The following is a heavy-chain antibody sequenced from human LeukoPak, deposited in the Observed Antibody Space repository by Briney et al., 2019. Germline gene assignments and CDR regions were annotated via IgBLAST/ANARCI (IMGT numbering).Heavy chain of an antibody. Sequence: GGSLRLSCAASGFTFSTYGMHWVRQAPGKGMEWVSVIWNDGSNKYYADSVKGRFTFSRDNSRNTLYLQMNSLRVEDTAVYYCARAVGPFDYWGQGTLVTVSS. J-gene: IGHJ4*02. CDR2: IWNDGSNK. V-gene: IGHV3-33*01. CDR1: GFTFSTYG. D-gene: IGHD2-15*01. CDR3: ARAVGPFDY.